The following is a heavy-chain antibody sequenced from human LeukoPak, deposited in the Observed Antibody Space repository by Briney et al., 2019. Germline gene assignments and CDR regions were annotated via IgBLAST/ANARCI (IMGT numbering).Heavy chain of an antibody. CDR2: ISYDGSNN. CDR1: GFTFRSYG. D-gene: IGHD2-15*01. Sequence: GGTLRLSCAASGFTFRSYGMHWVRQAPGKGLEWVAVISYDGSNNYYADSVKDRFTISRDNSNNMLYLQMHSLRPEDTAVYYCAKGGRVVVSMADVFDVWGQGTMVTVSS. CDR3: AKGGRVVVSMADVFDV. V-gene: IGHV3-30*18. J-gene: IGHJ3*01.